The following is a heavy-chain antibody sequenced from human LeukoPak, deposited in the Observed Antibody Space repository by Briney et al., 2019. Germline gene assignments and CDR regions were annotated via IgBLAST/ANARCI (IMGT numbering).Heavy chain of an antibody. Sequence: SETLSLTCTVPGGSISSSSYYWGWIRQPPGKGLEWIGSIYYSGSTYYNPSLKSRVTISVDTSKNQFSLKLSSVTAADTAVYYCARQDIAVAGLNGFFDYWGQGTLVTVSS. CDR3: ARQDIAVAGLNGFFDY. D-gene: IGHD6-19*01. CDR2: IYYSGST. V-gene: IGHV4-39*01. CDR1: GGSISSSSYY. J-gene: IGHJ4*02.